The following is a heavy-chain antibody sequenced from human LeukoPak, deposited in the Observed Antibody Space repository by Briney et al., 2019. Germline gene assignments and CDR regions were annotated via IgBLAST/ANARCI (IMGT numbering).Heavy chain of an antibody. CDR2: IYSGGTT. CDR3: AKGGGIHVSFDY. J-gene: IGHJ4*02. V-gene: IGHV3-66*01. D-gene: IGHD3-16*01. CDR1: GFTFSSYG. Sequence: PGRSLRLSCAASGFTFSSYGMHWVRQAPGKGLEWVSVIYSGGTTYYADSVKGRFAISRDNSKNTLFLQMNSLIAEDTAVYYCAKGGGIHVSFDYWGQGTLVTVSS.